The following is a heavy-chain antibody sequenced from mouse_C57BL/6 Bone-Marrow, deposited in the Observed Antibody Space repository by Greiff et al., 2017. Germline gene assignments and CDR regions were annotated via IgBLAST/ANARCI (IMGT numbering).Heavy chain of an antibody. CDR2: ISDGGSYT. CDR3: ARDRGPMDY. Sequence: EVKLVESGGGLVKPGGSLKLSCAASGFTFSSYAMSWVRQTPEKRLEWVATISDGGSYTYYPDNVKGRFTISRDNAKNNQYLQMSHLKSEDTAMYYCARDRGPMDYWGQGTSVTVSS. CDR1: GFTFSSYA. D-gene: IGHD3-3*01. V-gene: IGHV5-4*01. J-gene: IGHJ4*01.